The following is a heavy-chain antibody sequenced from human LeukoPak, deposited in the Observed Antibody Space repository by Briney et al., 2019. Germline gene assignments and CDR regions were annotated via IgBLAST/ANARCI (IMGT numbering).Heavy chain of an antibody. Sequence: GGSLRLSCAASGFTFDDYAMHWVRQAPGKGLEWVSLISGDGGSTYYADSVKGRFTISRDNSKSSLYLQTNSLRTEDTALYYCAKDGSSSSPFDYWGQGTLVTVSS. V-gene: IGHV3-43*02. J-gene: IGHJ4*02. CDR2: ISGDGGST. CDR1: GFTFDDYA. D-gene: IGHD6-13*01. CDR3: AKDGSSSSPFDY.